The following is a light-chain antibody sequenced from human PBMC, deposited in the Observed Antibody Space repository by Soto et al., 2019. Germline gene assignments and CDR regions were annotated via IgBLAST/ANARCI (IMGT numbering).Light chain of an antibody. V-gene: IGKV3-15*01. CDR2: GAS. CDR3: QQSYNLAWT. Sequence: EIVMTQSPATLSVSPGERATLSCRASQSVSSNLAWYQQKPGRAPRLLIYGASTRATGIPARFSGSGSGTEFTLTIGSLQPEDFATYYCQQSYNLAWTFGQGTSLEVK. J-gene: IGKJ1*01. CDR1: QSVSSN.